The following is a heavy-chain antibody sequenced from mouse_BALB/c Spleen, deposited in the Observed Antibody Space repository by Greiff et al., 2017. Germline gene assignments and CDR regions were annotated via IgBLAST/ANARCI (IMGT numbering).Heavy chain of an antibody. CDR2: IYPGNGDT. V-gene: IGHV1-12*01. D-gene: IGHD1-2*01. CDR3: ARDTTAPFAY. Sequence: LQQPGAELVKPGASVKMSCKASGYTFTSYNMHWVKQTPGQGLEWIGAIYPGNGDTSYNQKFKGKATLTADKSSSTAYMQLSSLTSEDSAVYYCARDTTAPFAYWGQGTLVTVSA. J-gene: IGHJ3*01. CDR1: GYTFTSYN.